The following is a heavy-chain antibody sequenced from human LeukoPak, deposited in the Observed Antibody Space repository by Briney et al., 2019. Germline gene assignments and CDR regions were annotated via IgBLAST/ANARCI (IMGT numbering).Heavy chain of an antibody. V-gene: IGHV3-30*18. D-gene: IGHD6-19*01. Sequence: GGPLRLSCAASGFIFSSYGMHWLRQAPGKGLEWVAVISYEGSNKYYADSVKGRFTISRDNSKNTLYLQMNSLRAEDTAVYYCAKDAGAGFYYFDYWGEGNLVTVSS. J-gene: IGHJ4*02. CDR2: ISYEGSNK. CDR1: GFIFSSYG. CDR3: AKDAGAGFYYFDY.